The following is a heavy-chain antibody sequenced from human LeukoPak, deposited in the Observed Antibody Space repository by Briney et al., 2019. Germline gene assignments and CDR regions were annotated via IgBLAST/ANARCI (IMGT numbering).Heavy chain of an antibody. Sequence: SETLSLTCTVSGGSISRNSDYWGWIRQPPGKGLEWIGSIYYGGSTYYNPSLKSRVTISVDTSKNQFSLKLSSVTAADTAVYYCARETAYLMWGELHPCYFDYWGQGTLVTVSS. V-gene: IGHV4-39*07. D-gene: IGHD1-26*01. CDR2: IYYGGST. J-gene: IGHJ4*02. CDR3: ARETAYLMWGELHPCYFDY. CDR1: GGSISRNSDY.